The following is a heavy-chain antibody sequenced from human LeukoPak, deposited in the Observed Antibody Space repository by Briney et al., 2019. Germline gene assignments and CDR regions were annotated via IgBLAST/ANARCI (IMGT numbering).Heavy chain of an antibody. CDR1: GFTFSSYS. Sequence: GGSLRLSCAASGFTFSSYSMNWVRQAPGKGLEWVSSISSSSSYIYYADSVKGRFTISRDNAKNSLYLQMNSLRAEDTAVYYCARVERDSSGWGYFDYWGQGTLVTVSS. V-gene: IGHV3-21*01. D-gene: IGHD6-19*01. CDR2: ISSSSSYI. CDR3: ARVERDSSGWGYFDY. J-gene: IGHJ4*02.